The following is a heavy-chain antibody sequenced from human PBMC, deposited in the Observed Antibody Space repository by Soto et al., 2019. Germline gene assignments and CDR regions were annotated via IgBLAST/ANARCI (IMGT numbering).Heavy chain of an antibody. J-gene: IGHJ4*02. CDR3: ARDGVYSGSYWDYFDY. D-gene: IGHD1-26*01. CDR2: ISYDGSNK. CDR1: GFTFSSYA. V-gene: IGHV3-30*04. Sequence: GESLKISCAASGFTFSSYAMHWVRQAPGKGLEWVAVISYDGSNKYYADSVKGRFTISRDNSKNTLYLQMNSLRAEDTAVYYCARDGVYSGSYWDYFDYWGQGTLVTVSS.